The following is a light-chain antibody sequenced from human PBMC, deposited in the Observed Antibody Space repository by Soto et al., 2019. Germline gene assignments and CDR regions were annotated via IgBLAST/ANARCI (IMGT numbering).Light chain of an antibody. Sequence: EVVMTQSQATLSVSPGERATVSCRSSQSVSSNLAWYQQKPGQAPRLLIYGASSRATGIPDRFSGSGSGTDFTLTISRMEPEDFAVYYCQQYGSRSITFGQGTRLENK. V-gene: IGKV3-20*01. J-gene: IGKJ5*01. CDR2: GAS. CDR1: QSVSSN. CDR3: QQYGSRSIT.